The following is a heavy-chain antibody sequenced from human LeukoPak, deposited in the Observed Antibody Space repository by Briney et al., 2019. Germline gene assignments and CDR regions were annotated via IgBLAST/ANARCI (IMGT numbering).Heavy chain of an antibody. CDR1: GFTFSNHA. V-gene: IGHV3-23*01. J-gene: IGHJ4*02. CDR3: ATVQRIAAAGTPPLY. D-gene: IGHD6-13*01. Sequence: PGESLRLSCAASGFTFSNHAMSWVRQAPGKGLEWVSAISGGGGTTYYADSVKGRFTVSRDNSRNTLYLQMNGLRAEDTAVYYCATVQRIAAAGTPPLYWGQGTLVTVSS. CDR2: ISGGGGTT.